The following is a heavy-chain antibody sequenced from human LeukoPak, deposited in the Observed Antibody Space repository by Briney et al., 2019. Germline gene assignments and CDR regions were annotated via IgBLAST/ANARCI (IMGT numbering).Heavy chain of an antibody. D-gene: IGHD6-19*01. CDR1: GDSVSSDSAA. J-gene: IGHJ5*02. Sequence: SQTLSLTCAISGDSVSSDSAAWNWIRQSPSRGLEWLARTYFRSKWYYDYALAVKGRITINPDTSKNQFSLQLNSVTPEDTAVYYCARDRMSSGWYTWFDPWGQGTLVTVSS. V-gene: IGHV6-1*01. CDR3: ARDRMSSGWYTWFDP. CDR2: TYFRSKWYY.